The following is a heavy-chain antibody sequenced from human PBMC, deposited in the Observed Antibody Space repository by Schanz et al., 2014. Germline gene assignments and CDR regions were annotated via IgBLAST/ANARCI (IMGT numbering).Heavy chain of an antibody. J-gene: IGHJ6*03. CDR2: INPNEGI. D-gene: IGHD3-10*01. Sequence: QVQLQQWGAGVLKPSETLSLTCVVSGGSLSGHYWSWIRQSPGKGLEWIGEINPNEGIHHNPSLKSRVAISVDLSKNQFSLKLSSVTAADTAVYYCARGAGGGSGTYYGAYYNYYYMDVWGKGTTVTVSS. CDR1: GGSLSGHY. V-gene: IGHV4-34*01. CDR3: ARGAGGGSGTYYGAYYNYYYMDV.